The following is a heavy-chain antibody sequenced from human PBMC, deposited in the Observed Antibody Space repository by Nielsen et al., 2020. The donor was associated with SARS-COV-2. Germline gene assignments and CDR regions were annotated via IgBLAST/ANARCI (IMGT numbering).Heavy chain of an antibody. J-gene: IGHJ5*02. D-gene: IGHD6-13*01. CDR3: AREYTSRYSSSWLLPALDP. Sequence: SETLSLTCTVSGGSISSGGYYWSWIRQHPGKGLEWIGYIYYSGSTYYNPSLKSRVTISVDTSKNQFSLKLSSVTAADTAVYYCAREYTSRYSSSWLLPALDPWGQGTLVTVSS. CDR2: IYYSGST. CDR1: GGSISSGGYY. V-gene: IGHV4-31*03.